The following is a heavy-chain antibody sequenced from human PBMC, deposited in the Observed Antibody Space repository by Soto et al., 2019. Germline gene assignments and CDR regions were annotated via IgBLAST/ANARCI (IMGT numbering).Heavy chain of an antibody. Sequence: PGGSLRLSCAASGFAFSSYTMSWVRQTPGKGLEWVSSISASGGSTYYGDSLKGRFIISRDNSKNTLNLHIKSLGVEDSAVYYCAKDRGGSARGWEYYDFWGQGTQVTVSS. CDR1: GFAFSSYT. CDR2: ISASGGST. CDR3: AKDRGGSARGWEYYDF. V-gene: IGHV3-23*01. D-gene: IGHD6-19*01. J-gene: IGHJ4*02.